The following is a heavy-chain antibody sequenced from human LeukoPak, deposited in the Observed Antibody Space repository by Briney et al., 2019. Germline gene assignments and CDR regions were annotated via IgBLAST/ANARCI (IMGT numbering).Heavy chain of an antibody. Sequence: TSETLSLTCAVSGDSLSSGNYYWTWIRQPAGKGLEWVGRIYTSGETNYNPSLKSRVTILLDTSKNHFSLGLSSVTATDTAIYFCARGRGGRLSASNWFDTWGQGILVTVSS. V-gene: IGHV4-61*02. D-gene: IGHD2/OR15-2a*01. CDR2: IYTSGET. CDR3: ARGRGGRLSASNWFDT. J-gene: IGHJ5*02. CDR1: GDSLSSGNYY.